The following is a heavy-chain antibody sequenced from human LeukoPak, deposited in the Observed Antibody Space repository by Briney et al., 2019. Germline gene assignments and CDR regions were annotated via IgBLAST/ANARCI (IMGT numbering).Heavy chain of an antibody. V-gene: IGHV3-74*01. CDR1: GFTFSSYW. J-gene: IGHJ4*02. CDR2: ITSDGSST. Sequence: GGSLRLSCAASGFTFSSYWMHWVRQDPGKGLVWVSRITSDGSSTSHADSVKGRFTTSRDNAKNTLYLQMNTLRAEDTAVYYCAGGGSTWLEYWGQGTLVTVSS. D-gene: IGHD6-13*01. CDR3: AGGGSTWLEY.